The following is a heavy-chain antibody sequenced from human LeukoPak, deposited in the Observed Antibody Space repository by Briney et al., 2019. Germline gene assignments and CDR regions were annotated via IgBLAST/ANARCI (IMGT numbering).Heavy chain of an antibody. V-gene: IGHV4-30-4*01. CDR2: IYYSGSP. D-gene: IGHD2-2*01. Sequence: PSQTLSLTCTVSGGSISSGDYYWRWIRQPPAKGLEWIGYIYYSGSPYYNPSLKSRVTISVDTSKNQFSLKLSSVTAADTAVYYCARDIVVVPAASRDAFDIWGQGTMVTVSS. CDR3: ARDIVVVPAASRDAFDI. J-gene: IGHJ3*02. CDR1: GGSISSGDYY.